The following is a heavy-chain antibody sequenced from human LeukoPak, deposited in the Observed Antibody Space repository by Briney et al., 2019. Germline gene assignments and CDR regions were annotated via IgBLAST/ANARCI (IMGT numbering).Heavy chain of an antibody. V-gene: IGHV3-7*01. J-gene: IGHJ6*02. D-gene: IGHD1-1*01. CDR1: GFTFSSYW. CDR3: ARVRVPYYYYGLDA. CDR2: IKQDGSEK. Sequence: PGGSLRLSCAASGFTFSSYWMSWVRQAPGKGLEWVANIKQDGSEKYYVDSVKGRFTISRDNAKNPLYLQMNSLRAEDTAVYYCARVRVPYYYYGLDAWGQGTTVTVSS.